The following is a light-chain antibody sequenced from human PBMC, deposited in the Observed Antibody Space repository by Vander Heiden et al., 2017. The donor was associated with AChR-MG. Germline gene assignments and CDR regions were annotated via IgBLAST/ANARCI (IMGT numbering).Light chain of an antibody. Sequence: QSALTQPRSVSGSPGQSVTISCTGTSSDVGGYNDVSWYQQHPGKAPKLMIYDVSKRPSGVPDRFSGSKSGNTASLTISGLQAEDEADYYCCSYADTYRVFGGGTKLTVL. J-gene: IGLJ2*01. CDR3: CSYADTYRV. V-gene: IGLV2-11*01. CDR1: SSDVGGYND. CDR2: DVS.